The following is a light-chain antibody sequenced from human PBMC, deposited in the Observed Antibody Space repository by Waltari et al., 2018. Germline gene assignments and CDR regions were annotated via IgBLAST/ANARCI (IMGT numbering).Light chain of an antibody. CDR3: CSYRGGHSWV. Sequence: QSALTLPASVSGSPGQSISISCTGTSNDIGSYNRVAWYQHHPGKPPKLLFDEDNRRPHGCSGRFSGSKSGNTASLTISGLQAEDEGDYYCCSYRGGHSWVFGGGAKLTVL. CDR2: EDN. J-gene: IGLJ3*02. V-gene: IGLV2-23*01. CDR1: SNDIGSYNR.